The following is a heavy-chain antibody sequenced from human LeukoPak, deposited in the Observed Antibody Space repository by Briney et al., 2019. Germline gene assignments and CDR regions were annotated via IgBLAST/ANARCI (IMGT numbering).Heavy chain of an antibody. Sequence: GGSLRLSCAASGFTFSRYEMNWVRQAPGKGLEGVAYINSSGSTKYYGDSGKGRFTISRDNTKNSLYLQMNSLRAEDTAVYYCARDLSPGAGYWGEGTLVTVSS. J-gene: IGHJ4*02. V-gene: IGHV3-48*03. CDR3: ARDLSPGAGY. CDR2: INSSGSTK. CDR1: GFTFSRYE.